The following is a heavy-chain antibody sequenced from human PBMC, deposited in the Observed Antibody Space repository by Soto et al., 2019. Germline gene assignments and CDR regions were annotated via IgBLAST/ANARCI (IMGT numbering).Heavy chain of an antibody. J-gene: IGHJ5*02. Sequence: QVTLKESGPVLVKPTETLTLRCTVSGLSITDSEMGVSWIRRPPGQPLAGLAHIDSSGEKSYRTFLKSRLAISKDTSKSQIVLTMTNMDPADTATYYCARRHLAVAVSPWFDPWGQGIPVTVSS. V-gene: IGHV2-26*01. CDR3: ARRHLAVAVSPWFDP. D-gene: IGHD6-19*01. CDR1: GLSITDSEMG. CDR2: IDSSGEK.